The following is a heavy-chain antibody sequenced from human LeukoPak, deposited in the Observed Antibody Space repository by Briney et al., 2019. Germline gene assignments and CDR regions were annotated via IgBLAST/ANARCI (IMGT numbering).Heavy chain of an antibody. CDR3: ATVLGCSSTSCYFGYYFDY. D-gene: IGHD2-2*01. Sequence: ASVKVSCKASGYTFTGYYMHWVRQAPGQGLEWMGWINPNSGGTNYAQKFQGRVTMTRDTSISTAYMELSSLRSEDTAVYYCATVLGCSSTSCYFGYYFDYWGQGTLVTVSS. V-gene: IGHV1-2*02. CDR1: GYTFTGYY. CDR2: INPNSGGT. J-gene: IGHJ4*02.